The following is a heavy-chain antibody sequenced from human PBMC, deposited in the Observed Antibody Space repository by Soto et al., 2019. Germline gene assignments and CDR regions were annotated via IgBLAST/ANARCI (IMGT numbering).Heavy chain of an antibody. D-gene: IGHD6-13*01. J-gene: IGHJ4*02. CDR1: GGSISSSNW. CDR3: ARDRTSSIWYSLGY. CDR2: IYHSGST. Sequence: SETLSLTCAVSGGSISSSNWWSWVRQPPGKGLEWIGEIYHSGSTNYNPSLKSRVTISVDKSKNQFSLKLCSVTAADTAVYYCARDRTSSIWYSLGYWGQGTLVTVSS. V-gene: IGHV4-4*02.